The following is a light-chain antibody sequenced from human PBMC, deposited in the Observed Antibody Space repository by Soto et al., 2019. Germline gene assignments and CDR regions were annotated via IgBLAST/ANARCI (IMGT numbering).Light chain of an antibody. CDR2: GAS. Sequence: EIVLTQSPGTLSLSPGERATLSCRASQGIDSRYLAWYQKKPGQPPRLLIYGASSRATGISDRFSGSASGTDFTLTISRLEPEDFAVYYCQRYGSSPLFGQGTRLE. V-gene: IGKV3-20*01. J-gene: IGKJ5*01. CDR1: QGIDSRY. CDR3: QRYGSSPL.